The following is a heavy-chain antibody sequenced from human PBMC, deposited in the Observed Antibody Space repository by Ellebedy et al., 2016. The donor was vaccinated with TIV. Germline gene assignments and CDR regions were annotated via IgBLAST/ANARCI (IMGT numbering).Heavy chain of an antibody. D-gene: IGHD6-6*01. CDR1: RFSFSGSW. CDR3: ARDHVATGRPAAFDY. Sequence: GESLKISCAASRFSFSGSWMDWVRQAPGRGLEWVANIKYDGSEIYYADSVRGRFTSSRDNAKNSLYLQMNSLRVEETAMYYCARDHVATGRPAAFDYWGQGTLVTVSS. J-gene: IGHJ4*02. V-gene: IGHV3-7*01. CDR2: IKYDGSEI.